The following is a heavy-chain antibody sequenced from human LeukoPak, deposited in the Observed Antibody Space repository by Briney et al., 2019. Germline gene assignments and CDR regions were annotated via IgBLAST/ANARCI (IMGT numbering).Heavy chain of an antibody. CDR2: TSYSGTT. J-gene: IGHJ4*02. Sequence: SETLSLTCTVAGGSMNIYYWSWIRQPPGKGLEWLGFTSYSGTTTYNPSLKSRLTISVDTSKSQFYLKVSSVTAADTAVYYCASIDRGAYGYADYWGQGTLVTVSS. CDR3: ASIDRGAYGYADY. D-gene: IGHD5-18*01. V-gene: IGHV4-59*08. CDR1: GGSMNIYY.